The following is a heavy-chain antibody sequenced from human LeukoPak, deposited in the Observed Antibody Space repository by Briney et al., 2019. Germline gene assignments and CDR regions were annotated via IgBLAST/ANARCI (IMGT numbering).Heavy chain of an antibody. CDR3: ARDLDANIWSGDMMNWFDP. D-gene: IGHD2-15*01. CDR1: GFTFSNDW. Sequence: GGSLRLSCATSGFTFSNDWMNWARQAPGKGLEWVAVISDDGSNKYYADSVKGRFTISRDNSKNTLYLQMNSLRAEDTAVYYCARDLDANIWSGDMMNWFDPWGQGTLVTVSS. V-gene: IGHV3-30*03. J-gene: IGHJ5*02. CDR2: ISDDGSNK.